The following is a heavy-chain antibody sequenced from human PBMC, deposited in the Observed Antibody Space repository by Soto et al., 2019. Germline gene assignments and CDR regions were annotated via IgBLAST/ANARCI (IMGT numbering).Heavy chain of an antibody. CDR2: IYHSGST. D-gene: IGHD7-27*01. CDR3: ARAERTLGYFDY. V-gene: IGHV4-30-2*01. J-gene: IGHJ4*02. Sequence: TSETLSLTCAVSGGSISSGGYSWSWIRQPPGKGLEWIGYIYHSGSTYYNPSLKSRVTISVDRSKNQFSLKLSSVTAADTAVYYCARAERTLGYFDYWGQGTLVTVSS. CDR1: GGSISSGGYS.